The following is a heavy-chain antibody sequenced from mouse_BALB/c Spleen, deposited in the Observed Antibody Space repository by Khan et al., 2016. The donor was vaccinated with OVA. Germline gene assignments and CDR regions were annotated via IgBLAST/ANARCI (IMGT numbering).Heavy chain of an antibody. CDR2: INPYNGGT. J-gene: IGHJ3*01. D-gene: IGHD1-2*01. CDR1: GYSFTDYT. Sequence: QLQQSGPELVKPGASMKISCKASGYSFTDYTMNWVKQSHGKSLEWIGLINPYNGGTSDNQKFKGKATLTVDKSSRTVYMELLSLPSGDSAVYYCARSGYGGFSYWGQGTLVTVSA. V-gene: IGHV1S135*01. CDR3: ARSGYGGFSY.